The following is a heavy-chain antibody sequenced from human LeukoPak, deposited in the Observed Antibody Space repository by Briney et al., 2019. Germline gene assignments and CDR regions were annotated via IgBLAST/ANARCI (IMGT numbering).Heavy chain of an antibody. D-gene: IGHD3-10*01. J-gene: IGHJ4*02. CDR1: GYSISSGYY. Sequence: SETLSLTCTVSGYSISSGYYWGWIRQPAGKGLEWIGCIYHSGSTYYNPSLKSRVTISVDTSKNQFSLKLSSVTAADTSVYYCARAGWFGELWGQGTLVTVSS. V-gene: IGHV4-38-2*02. CDR2: IYHSGST. CDR3: ARAGWFGEL.